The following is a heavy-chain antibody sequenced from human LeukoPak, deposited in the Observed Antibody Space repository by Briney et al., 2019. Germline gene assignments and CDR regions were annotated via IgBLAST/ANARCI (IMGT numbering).Heavy chain of an antibody. CDR2: ISGSGGST. D-gene: IGHD6-19*01. J-gene: IGHJ6*03. V-gene: IGHV3-23*01. CDR3: AEDYERQWLVYYMDV. CDR1: GFTFTSHG. Sequence: PGGSLRLSCAASGFTFTSHGMHWVRQVPGKGLEWVSAISGSGGSTYYADSVKGRFTISRDNSKNTLYLQMNSLRAEDTAVYYCAEDYERQWLVYYMDVWGKGTTVTVSS.